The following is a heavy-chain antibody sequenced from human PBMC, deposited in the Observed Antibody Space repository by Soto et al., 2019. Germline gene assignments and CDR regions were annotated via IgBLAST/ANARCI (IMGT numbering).Heavy chain of an antibody. CDR3: AKGLLAIVGTTLPRDAFNI. D-gene: IGHD1-26*01. CDR1: GFTFGDYT. CDR2: ISHDGSYK. J-gene: IGHJ3*02. V-gene: IGHV3-30*18. Sequence: GGSLRLSCAARGFTFGDYTMTWVRQAPGKGLEWVAVISHDGSYKYYRDAVKGRFTISRDTSKNAVYLEMNSLRPEDTAVYYCAKGLLAIVGTTLPRDAFNIWGQGTMVTVSS.